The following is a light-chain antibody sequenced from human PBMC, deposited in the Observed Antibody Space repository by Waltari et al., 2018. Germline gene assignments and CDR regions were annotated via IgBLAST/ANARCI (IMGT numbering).Light chain of an antibody. CDR3: QQYDNLPPYT. CDR1: QDITDH. CDR2: DAS. J-gene: IGKJ2*01. V-gene: IGKV1-33*01. Sequence: DIQMTQSPSSLSASLRNRITITCQASQDITDHLNWYQQKPGKAPNLLIYDASNLQSGVPSRFSGSGSGTYFTFTISSLQPEDIATYYCQQYDNLPPYTFGQGTKVEI.